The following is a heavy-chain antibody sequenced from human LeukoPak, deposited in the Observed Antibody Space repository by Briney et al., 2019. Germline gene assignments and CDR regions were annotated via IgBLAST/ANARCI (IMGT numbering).Heavy chain of an antibody. Sequence: PGGSLRLSCSASGFTFSSYGMHWVRQAPGKGLEYVSAISSNGGSTHYADSVKGRFTISRDNSKNTLYLQMSSLRAKDTAVYYCARLSGSYCFDYWGQGTLVTVSS. CDR2: ISSNGGST. V-gene: IGHV3-64D*06. D-gene: IGHD1-26*01. CDR3: ARLSGSYCFDY. J-gene: IGHJ4*02. CDR1: GFTFSSYG.